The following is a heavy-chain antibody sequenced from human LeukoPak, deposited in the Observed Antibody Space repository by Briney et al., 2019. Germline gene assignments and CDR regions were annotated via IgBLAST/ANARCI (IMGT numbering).Heavy chain of an antibody. V-gene: IGHV3-13*01. CDR1: GFTFSSYD. CDR3: AREVGTTSGNWFDP. Sequence: GGSLRLSCAASGFTFSSYDMHWVRQATGKGLEWVSAIGTAGDTYYPGSVKGRFTIPRENAKNSLYLQMNSLRAGDTAVYYCAREVGTTSGNWFDPWGQGTLVTVSS. CDR2: IGTAGDT. J-gene: IGHJ5*02. D-gene: IGHD1-7*01.